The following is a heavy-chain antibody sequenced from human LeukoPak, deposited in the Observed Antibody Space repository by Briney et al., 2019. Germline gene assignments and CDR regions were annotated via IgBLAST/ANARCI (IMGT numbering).Heavy chain of an antibody. CDR3: ARTQWLEDAFDF. V-gene: IGHV1-18*01. Sequence: ASVKVSCEASDDTFSNYGISWVRQAPEQGLEWMGWISTYNGKTHYAQKFQGRVTMTTDTSTNIAYLELRDLRSDDTAVYYCARTQWLEDAFDFWGQGTVVTVSS. CDR2: ISTYNGKT. J-gene: IGHJ3*01. D-gene: IGHD6-19*01. CDR1: DDTFSNYG.